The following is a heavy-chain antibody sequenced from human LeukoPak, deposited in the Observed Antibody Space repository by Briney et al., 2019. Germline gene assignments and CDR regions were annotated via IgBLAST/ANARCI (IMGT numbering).Heavy chain of an antibody. CDR3: ARVAEQHLPYYFDY. Sequence: GASVKVSCKASGFTFSSYGFTWVRQAPAQGLEWMGWISAYDGTTNYAQRLQGRVTMTTDTSTSTVYMELRSLRSDDTAVYYCARVAEQHLPYYFDYWGQGTLVTVSS. D-gene: IGHD6-13*01. V-gene: IGHV1-18*01. CDR1: GFTFSSYG. CDR2: ISAYDGTT. J-gene: IGHJ4*02.